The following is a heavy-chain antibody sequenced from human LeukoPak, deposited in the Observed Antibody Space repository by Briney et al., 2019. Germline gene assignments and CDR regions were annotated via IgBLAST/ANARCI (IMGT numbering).Heavy chain of an antibody. J-gene: IGHJ4*02. CDR3: ATLGGITMVRGVYYFDY. CDR1: GFTFSSYG. CDR2: ISYDGSNK. V-gene: IGHV3-30*03. D-gene: IGHD3-10*01. Sequence: GRSLRLSCAASGFTFSSYGMHWVRQAPGKGLEWVAVISYDGSNKYYADSVKGRFTISRDNSKNTLYLQMNSLRAEDTAVYYCATLGGITMVRGVYYFDYWGQGTLVIVSS.